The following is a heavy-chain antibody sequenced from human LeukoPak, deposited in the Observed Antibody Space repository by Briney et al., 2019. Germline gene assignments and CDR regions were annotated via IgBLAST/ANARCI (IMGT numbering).Heavy chain of an antibody. J-gene: IGHJ4*02. CDR2: MNPNSGNT. Sequence: ASVKVSCKASGYTFTSYDINWVRQAPGQGLEWMGWMNPNSGNTGYAQKFQGRVTMTRNTSISTAYMELSSLRSEDTAVYYCARGGSHIVVVTAPDYWGQGTLVTVSS. V-gene: IGHV1-8*01. CDR3: ARGGSHIVVVTAPDY. D-gene: IGHD2-21*02. CDR1: GYTFTSYD.